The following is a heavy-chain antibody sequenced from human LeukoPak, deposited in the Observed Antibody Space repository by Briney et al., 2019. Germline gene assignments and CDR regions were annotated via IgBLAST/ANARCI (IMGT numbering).Heavy chain of an antibody. J-gene: IGHJ3*02. CDR1: GFPFSSYT. CDR2: ISHGSSII. CDR3: ARDRLYAFDI. V-gene: IGHV3-48*01. Sequence: PGGSLRLSCAASGFPFSSYTMNWVRQAPGKGLEWVSYISHGSSIISYADSVKGRFTISRDNAKNSLYLQMNSLRAEDTALYYCARDRLYAFDIWGQGTMVTVSS.